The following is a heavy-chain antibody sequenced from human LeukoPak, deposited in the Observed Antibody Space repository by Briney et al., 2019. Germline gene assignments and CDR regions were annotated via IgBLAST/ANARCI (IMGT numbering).Heavy chain of an antibody. V-gene: IGHV1-2*02. Sequence: GASVKVSCKASGYTFTGYYMHWVRQAPGQGLEWMGWINPNSGGTNYAQKFQGRVTMTRDTSMSTAYMELSRLRSDDTAVYYCARALLALGYFDYWGQGTLVTVSS. CDR3: ARALLALGYFDY. CDR1: GYTFTGYY. CDR2: INPNSGGT. J-gene: IGHJ4*02. D-gene: IGHD3-10*01.